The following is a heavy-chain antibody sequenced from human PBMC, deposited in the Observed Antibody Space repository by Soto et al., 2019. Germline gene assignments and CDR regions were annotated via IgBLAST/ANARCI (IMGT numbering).Heavy chain of an antibody. J-gene: IGHJ4*02. CDR3: ARDGSRTDSSGYFDY. Sequence: GGSLRLSCAASGFTFSSYGMHCVRQAPGKGLEWVAVIWYDGSNKYYADSVKGRFTISRDNSKNTLYLQMNSLRAEDTAVYYCARDGSRTDSSGYFDYWGQGTLVTVSS. D-gene: IGHD3-22*01. CDR1: GFTFSSYG. V-gene: IGHV3-33*01. CDR2: IWYDGSNK.